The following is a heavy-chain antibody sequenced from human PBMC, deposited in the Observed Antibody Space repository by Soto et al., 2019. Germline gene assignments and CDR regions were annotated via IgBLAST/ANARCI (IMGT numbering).Heavy chain of an antibody. CDR1: GYTFTSYY. D-gene: IGHD3-22*01. V-gene: IGHV1-46*03. Sequence: QVKLVQSGAEVKKPGASVKVSCKASGYTFTSYYMHWVRQAPGQGLEWMGIINPSGGSTSYAQKFQGRVTMTRDTSTSTVYMELSSLRSEDTAVYYCAREAEDYDSSGYYPDYWGQGTLVTVSS. J-gene: IGHJ4*02. CDR2: INPSGGST. CDR3: AREAEDYDSSGYYPDY.